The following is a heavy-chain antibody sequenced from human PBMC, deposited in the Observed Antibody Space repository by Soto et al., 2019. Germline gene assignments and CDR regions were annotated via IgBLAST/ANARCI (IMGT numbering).Heavy chain of an antibody. CDR3: ARRYGSCFDY. J-gene: IGHJ4*02. D-gene: IGHD5-18*01. Sequence: QVQLQESAPGLVKPSETLSLTCTVSGGSISSYYWSWIRQPPGKGLEWIGYIYYSGSTNYNPSLKSRVISVDTSKNQFSLKLSSVTAADTAVYYCARRYGSCFDYWGQGTLVTVSS. CDR1: GGSISSYY. V-gene: IGHV4-59*08. CDR2: IYYSGST.